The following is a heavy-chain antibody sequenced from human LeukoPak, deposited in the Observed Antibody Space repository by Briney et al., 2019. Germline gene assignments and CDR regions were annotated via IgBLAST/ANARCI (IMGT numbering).Heavy chain of an antibody. CDR3: ARRYYDSSGYSRHFDY. CDR2: IYPGDSET. CDR1: GYRFNSYW. J-gene: IGHJ4*02. Sequence: PGESLKISRKGSGYRFNSYWIGWVRPMPGKGPEGMGLIYPGDSETRYSPSFQGQVTISADKSISTAYLQWSRLKTSDTAMYYCARRYYDSSGYSRHFDYWGQGTLVTVSS. D-gene: IGHD3-22*01. V-gene: IGHV5-51*01.